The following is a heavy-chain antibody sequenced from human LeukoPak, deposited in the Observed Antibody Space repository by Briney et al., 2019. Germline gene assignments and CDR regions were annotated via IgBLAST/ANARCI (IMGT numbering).Heavy chain of an antibody. CDR1: GGSISSGDYY. D-gene: IGHD3-10*01. CDR2: ISSSGRA. J-gene: IGHJ4*02. V-gene: IGHV4-30-4*01. Sequence: SQTLSLTCTVSGGSISSGDYYWSWIRQPPGKGLEWIGYISSSGRAYYKPSLKSRFTVSMYTSKNQFSLKVSSVTAADTAVFYCARGQYGSGIAYWGQGTLVTVSS. CDR3: ARGQYGSGIAY.